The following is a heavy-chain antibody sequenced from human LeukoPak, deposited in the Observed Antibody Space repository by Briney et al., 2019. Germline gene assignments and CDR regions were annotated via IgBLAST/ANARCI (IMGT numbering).Heavy chain of an antibody. CDR3: ARLLIYDDEDHDAFDI. D-gene: IGHD4-17*01. V-gene: IGHV5-51*01. CDR1: GYNFNTYW. CDR2: VYPADSDS. J-gene: IGHJ3*02. Sequence: GESLKISCKGSGYNFNTYWIGWVRQKPGKGLEWMGIVYPADSDSGYSPSFQGQVTISAEKSISVAYLQWSSLKASDTAIYYCARLLIYDDEDHDAFDIWGQGTLVTVSS.